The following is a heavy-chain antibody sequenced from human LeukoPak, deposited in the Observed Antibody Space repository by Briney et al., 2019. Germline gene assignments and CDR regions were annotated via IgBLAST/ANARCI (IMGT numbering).Heavy chain of an antibody. CDR1: GLTSGLSFKNYH. CDR2: ISSRSDYI. Sequence: GGSLRLSCAASGLTSGLSFKNYHMNWVRQAAGKGLEWVASISSRSDYIYYADSVKGRFTISRDDAKDSLFLQMNSLRVEDTAVYYCARVAAAGTGIFVNFYYSMDIWGKGTTVTISS. CDR3: ARVAAAGTGIFVNFYYSMDI. D-gene: IGHD6-13*01. V-gene: IGHV3-21*01. J-gene: IGHJ6*03.